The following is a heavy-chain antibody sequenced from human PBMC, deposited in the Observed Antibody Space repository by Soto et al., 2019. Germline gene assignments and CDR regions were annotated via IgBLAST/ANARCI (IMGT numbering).Heavy chain of an antibody. D-gene: IGHD2-8*01. Sequence: GGSLRLSCAASGFTFSGSAMHWVRQASGKGLEWVGRIRSKANSYATAYAASVKGRFTISRDDSKNTAYLQMNSLKTEDTAVYYCTSRGDRGYCTNGVCYTGLYGMDVWGQGTTVTVSS. CDR1: GFTFSGSA. CDR3: TSRGDRGYCTNGVCYTGLYGMDV. CDR2: IRSKANSYAT. J-gene: IGHJ6*02. V-gene: IGHV3-73*01.